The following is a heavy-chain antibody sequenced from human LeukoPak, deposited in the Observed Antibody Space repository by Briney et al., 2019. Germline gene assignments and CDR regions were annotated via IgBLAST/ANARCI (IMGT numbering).Heavy chain of an antibody. J-gene: IGHJ4*02. CDR3: ATVDFDY. Sequence: GGSLRLSCAASGFTFSSYGMHWVRQAPGKGLEWVAFIRYDGSAKYYADSVKGRFTISRDKSKNTVYMEMNSLRAADTAVYYCATVDFDYWGQGTLVTVSS. V-gene: IGHV3-30*02. CDR1: GFTFSSYG. CDR2: IRYDGSAK.